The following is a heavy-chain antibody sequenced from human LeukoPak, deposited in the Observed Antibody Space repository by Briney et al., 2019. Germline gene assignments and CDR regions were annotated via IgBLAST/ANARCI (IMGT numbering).Heavy chain of an antibody. CDR2: IWYDGSNK. CDR1: GFTFSSYG. Sequence: GGSLRLSCAASGFTFSSYGMHWVRQAPGKGLEWVAVIWYDGSNKYYADSVKGRFTISRDNSKNTLYLQMNSLRAEDTAVYYCARDGGGDCSIDYWGQGTLVTVSS. CDR3: ARDGGGDCSIDY. J-gene: IGHJ4*02. V-gene: IGHV3-33*01. D-gene: IGHD2-21*02.